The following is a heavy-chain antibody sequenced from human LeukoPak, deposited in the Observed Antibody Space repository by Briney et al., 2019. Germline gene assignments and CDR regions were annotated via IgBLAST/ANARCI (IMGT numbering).Heavy chain of an antibody. CDR3: AKDPSVVPAYMDV. CDR2: IWYDGSNK. CDR1: GFTFSIYW. J-gene: IGHJ6*03. V-gene: IGHV3-33*06. Sequence: PGGSLRLSCAASGFTFSIYWMSWVRQAPGKGLEWVAVIWYDGSNKYYADSVKGRFTISRDNSKNTLYLQMNSLRAEDTAVYYCAKDPSVVPAYMDVWGKGTTVTVSS. D-gene: IGHD2-2*01.